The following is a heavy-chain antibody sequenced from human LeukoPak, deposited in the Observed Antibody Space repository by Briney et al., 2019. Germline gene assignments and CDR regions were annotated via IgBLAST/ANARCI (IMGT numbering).Heavy chain of an antibody. J-gene: IGHJ6*02. CDR3: ARAKYIGPYYYYYYGMDV. Sequence: PGGSLRLSCAASGFTVSSNYMSWVRQAPGKGLEWVSVIYSGGSTYYADSVKGRFTISRDNSKNTLYLQMNSLRAEDTAVYYCARAKYIGPYYYYYYGMDVWGQGTTLTVSS. D-gene: IGHD5-18*01. V-gene: IGHV3-66*01. CDR2: IYSGGST. CDR1: GFTVSSNY.